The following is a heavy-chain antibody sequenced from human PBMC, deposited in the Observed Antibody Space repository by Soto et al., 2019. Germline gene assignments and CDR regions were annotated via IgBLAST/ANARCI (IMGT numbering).Heavy chain of an antibody. Sequence: GASVKVSCKASGYTFTSYGISWVRQAPGQGLEWMGWISAYNGNTNYAQKLQGRVTMTTDTSTSTAYMELRSLRSDDTAVYHCARGRYCGGDRPNYYSYGMDVWGQGTTVSVS. V-gene: IGHV1-18*04. CDR1: GYTFTSYG. CDR3: ARGRYCGGDRPNYYSYGMDV. CDR2: ISAYNGNT. D-gene: IGHD2-21*02. J-gene: IGHJ6*02.